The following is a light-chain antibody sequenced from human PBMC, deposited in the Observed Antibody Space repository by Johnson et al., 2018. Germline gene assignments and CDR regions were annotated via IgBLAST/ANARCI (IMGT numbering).Light chain of an antibody. CDR2: ENN. V-gene: IGLV1-51*02. CDR3: GTWDSSPSAGNV. J-gene: IGLJ1*01. Sequence: QSVLTQPPSVSAAPGQKVTISCSGSSSNIGNNYVSWYQQLPGTAPKLLIYENNKRPSGIPDRFSGSKSGTSATLGITGLQTGDEADYYCGTWDSSPSAGNVFGTGTKVPLL. CDR1: SSNIGNNY.